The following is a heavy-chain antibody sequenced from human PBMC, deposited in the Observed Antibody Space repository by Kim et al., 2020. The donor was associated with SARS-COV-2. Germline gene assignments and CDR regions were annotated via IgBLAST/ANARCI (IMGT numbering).Heavy chain of an antibody. CDR1: GYTFTSYG. D-gene: IGHD3-3*01. J-gene: IGHJ2*01. Sequence: ASVKVSCKASGYTFTSYGISWVRQAPGQGLEWMGWISAYNGNTNYAQKLQGRVTITTDTSTSTAYMELRSLRSDDTAVYYCARGGITIFGVVIIDWYFDLWGRGTLVTVSS. CDR2: ISAYNGNT. CDR3: ARGGITIFGVVIIDWYFDL. V-gene: IGHV1-18*01.